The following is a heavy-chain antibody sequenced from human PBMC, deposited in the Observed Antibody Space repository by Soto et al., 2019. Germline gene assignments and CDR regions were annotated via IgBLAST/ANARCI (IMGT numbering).Heavy chain of an antibody. CDR2: IYTSGTT. Sequence: QVQLQESGPGLVKPSETLSLTCTVSGDSISSYSWSWIRQPAGKGLEWIGRIYTSGTTQYNPSLKSRVTVSVDTSKSQFSLKLSSVTAADTAIYYCAKDRSYCGGDCYPPSGFDPWGQGTLVTVSS. V-gene: IGHV4-4*07. J-gene: IGHJ5*02. D-gene: IGHD2-21*02. CDR1: GDSISSYS. CDR3: AKDRSYCGGDCYPPSGFDP.